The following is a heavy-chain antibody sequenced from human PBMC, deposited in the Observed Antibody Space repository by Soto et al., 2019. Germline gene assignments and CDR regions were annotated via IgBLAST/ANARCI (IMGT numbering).Heavy chain of an antibody. CDR3: ASPLYSSSWYWGNDAFDI. J-gene: IGHJ3*02. CDR2: INSDGSST. V-gene: IGHV3-74*01. Sequence: WGSLRLSCAASGFTFSSYWMHFGRQAPVKWLVWVSRINSDGSSTSYADSVKGRFTISRDNAKNTLYLQMNSLRAEDTAVYYCASPLYSSSWYWGNDAFDIWGQGTMVTVSS. CDR1: GFTFSSYW. D-gene: IGHD6-13*01.